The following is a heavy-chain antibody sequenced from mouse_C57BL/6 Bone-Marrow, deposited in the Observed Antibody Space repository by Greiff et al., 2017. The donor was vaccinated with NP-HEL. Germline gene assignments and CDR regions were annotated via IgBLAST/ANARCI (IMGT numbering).Heavy chain of an antibody. J-gene: IGHJ4*01. CDR3: ARHVTVGYYYAMDY. D-gene: IGHD1-1*01. CDR2: ISNLAYSI. Sequence: EVHLVESGGGLVQPGGSLKLSCAASGFTFSDYGMAWIRQAPRKGPEWVAFISNLAYSIYYADTVTGRFTISRENAKNTLYLEMSSLRSEDTAMYYWARHVTVGYYYAMDYWGQGTSVTVSS. CDR1: GFTFSDYG. V-gene: IGHV5-15*01.